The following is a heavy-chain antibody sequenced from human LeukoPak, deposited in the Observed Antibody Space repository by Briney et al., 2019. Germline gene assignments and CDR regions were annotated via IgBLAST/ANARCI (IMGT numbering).Heavy chain of an antibody. D-gene: IGHD1-26*01. V-gene: IGHV1-18*01. Sequence: ASVKVSCKASGYTFTSSYINWVRQAPGQRLGWMGWISAYNGRTNYAQKFQGRVTMTTDSSTSTAYMDLTSLRSDDTAVYYCARGGTYYPCIDYWGQGTLVTVSP. CDR1: GYTFTSSY. J-gene: IGHJ4*02. CDR3: ARGGTYYPCIDY. CDR2: ISAYNGRT.